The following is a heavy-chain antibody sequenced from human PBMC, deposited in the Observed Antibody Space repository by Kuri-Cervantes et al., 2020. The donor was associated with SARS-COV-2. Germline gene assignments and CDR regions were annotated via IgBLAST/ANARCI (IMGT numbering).Heavy chain of an antibody. CDR1: GGSFSGYY. CDR3: ARHGGQTNWGKGDY. V-gene: IGHV4-34*01. J-gene: IGHJ4*02. D-gene: IGHD7-27*01. Sequence: GSLRLSCAVYGGSFSGYYWSWIRQPPGKGLEWIGEINHSGSTNYNPSLKSRVTISVDTSKNQFSLKLSSVTAADTAVYYCARHGGQTNWGKGDYWGQGTLVTVSS. CDR2: INHSGST.